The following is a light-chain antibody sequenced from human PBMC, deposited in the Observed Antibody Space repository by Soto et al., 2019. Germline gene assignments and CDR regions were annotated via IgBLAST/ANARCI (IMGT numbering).Light chain of an antibody. CDR1: QSISTW. CDR2: KAS. Sequence: DIQMTQSPSTLTASLGDRVAITCRASQSISTWLAWYQQKPGKAPKLLIYKASSLEGGVPSRFGGSGSGTLFNITISSLHPDDFATYYCQQYNTYPLTFGGGTKVDIK. V-gene: IGKV1-5*03. J-gene: IGKJ4*01. CDR3: QQYNTYPLT.